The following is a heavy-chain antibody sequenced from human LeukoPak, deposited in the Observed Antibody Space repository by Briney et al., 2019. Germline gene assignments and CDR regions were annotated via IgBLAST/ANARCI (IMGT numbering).Heavy chain of an antibody. Sequence: PGGSLRLSCAASGFTFHDYAMHWVRQAPGKGLEWVSGISWHSGGIGYADSVKGRFTISRDNAKNSLYLQMNSLRAEDTALYYCAKDTWDSSGYLSLWGQGTLVTVSS. CDR1: GFTFHDYA. CDR2: ISWHSGGI. CDR3: AKDTWDSSGYLSL. D-gene: IGHD3-22*01. J-gene: IGHJ4*02. V-gene: IGHV3-9*01.